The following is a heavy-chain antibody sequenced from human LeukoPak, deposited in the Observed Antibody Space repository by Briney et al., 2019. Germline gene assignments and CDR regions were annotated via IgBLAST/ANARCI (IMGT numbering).Heavy chain of an antibody. CDR2: IYYSGSA. J-gene: IGHJ4*02. V-gene: IGHV4-59*12. CDR3: ARAKFSAPYDY. CDR1: GGSISSYY. Sequence: SEALSLTCTVSGGSISSYYWSWIRQPPGKGLEWIGSIYYSGSAYYNPSLKSRVTISVDTSKNQFSLKLSSVTAADTAVYYCARAKFSAPYDYWGQGTLVTVSS.